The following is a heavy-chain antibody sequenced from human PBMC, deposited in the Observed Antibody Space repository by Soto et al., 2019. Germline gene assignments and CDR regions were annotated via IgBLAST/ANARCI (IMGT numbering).Heavy chain of an antibody. V-gene: IGHV4-61*08. CDR3: ARDYWSSPSSMDV. Sequence: QVQLQESGPGLVRPSETLSLTCTVSGGSVSSADYYWSWIRQPPGKPLEWIGYIRYTGSPYHTPPLGSRATITVDPSTNQFPLRLISVTAADTAVYFCARDYWSSPSSMDVWGHGTTVTVSS. CDR1: GGSVSSADYY. CDR2: IRYTGSP. D-gene: IGHD2-8*02. J-gene: IGHJ6*02.